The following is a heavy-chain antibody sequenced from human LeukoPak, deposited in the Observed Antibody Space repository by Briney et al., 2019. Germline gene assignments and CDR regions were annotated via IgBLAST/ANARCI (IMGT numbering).Heavy chain of an antibody. CDR2: IQNDGNNK. CDR1: GFTFSSNG. J-gene: IGHJ4*02. D-gene: IGHD6-6*01. CDR3: ARDWGTSSLYLVN. V-gene: IGHV3-30*02. Sequence: GGSLRLSCAASGFTFSSNGMHWVRQAPGKGLEWVAHIQNDGNNKKYADSVKGRFTISRDNPKNTLYLEMNNVRAEDTSVYYCARDWGTSSLYLVNWGRGTLVTVSS.